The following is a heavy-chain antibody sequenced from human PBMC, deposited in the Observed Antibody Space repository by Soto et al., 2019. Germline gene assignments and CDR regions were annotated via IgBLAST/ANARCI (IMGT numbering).Heavy chain of an antibody. J-gene: IGHJ6*03. D-gene: IGHD2-2*01. CDR3: ARIVVPAAIVPLEWVYYYYYMDV. Sequence: SETLSLTCTVSGGSISSYYWSWIRQPPGKGLEWIGYIYYSGSTNYNPSLKSRVTISVDTSKNQFSLKLSSVTAADTAVYYCARIVVPAAIVPLEWVYYYYYMDVWGKGTTVTVSS. V-gene: IGHV4-59*01. CDR1: GGSISSYY. CDR2: IYYSGST.